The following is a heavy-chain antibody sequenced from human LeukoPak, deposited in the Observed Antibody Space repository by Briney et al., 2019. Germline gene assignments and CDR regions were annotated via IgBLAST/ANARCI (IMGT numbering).Heavy chain of an antibody. CDR2: INPDGNGK. V-gene: IGHV3-7*01. Sequence: HPGGSLRLSCAASGFSLSNYWMTWVRQSPGKGLEWVAIINPDGNGKYSVDSVKGRFTISRDNAKNSLYLQMSSLRAEDTAVYYCARGGHRQKEFWGEGTLVTVSS. CDR1: GFSLSNYW. J-gene: IGHJ4*02. D-gene: IGHD3-10*01. CDR3: ARGGHRQKEF.